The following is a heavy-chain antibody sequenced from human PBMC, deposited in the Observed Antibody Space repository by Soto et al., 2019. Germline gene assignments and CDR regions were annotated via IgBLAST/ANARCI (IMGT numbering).Heavy chain of an antibody. CDR1: GFTFSNYY. Sequence: PGGALRLSCAASGFTFSNYYMSWGRQAPGKGLEWVAVISYDGSDKYYGDSVKGRFTISRDDSKNTLYLQMNSLRVEDTAIYYCAKSAGYDYVCGRSGLDPWGQGTLVTVSS. CDR2: ISYDGSDK. CDR3: AKSAGYDYVCGRSGLDP. D-gene: IGHD3-16*01. V-gene: IGHV3-30*18. J-gene: IGHJ5*02.